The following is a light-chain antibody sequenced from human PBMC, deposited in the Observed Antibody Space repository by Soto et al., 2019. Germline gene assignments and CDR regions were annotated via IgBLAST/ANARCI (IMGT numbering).Light chain of an antibody. V-gene: IGKV3-20*01. CDR1: QSVSNNY. CDR2: GAS. CDR3: QQYNNWPGT. Sequence: EIVLTQSPGTLSLSPGERATLSCRASQSVSNNYLAWYQQKPGQAPRLLIYGASSRATGIPDRFSGSGSGTDFTLTISRLEPADFAVYYCQQYNNWPGTFGQGTKVDI. J-gene: IGKJ1*01.